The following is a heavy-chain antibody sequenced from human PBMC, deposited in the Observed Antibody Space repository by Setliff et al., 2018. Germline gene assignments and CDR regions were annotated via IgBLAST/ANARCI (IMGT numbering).Heavy chain of an antibody. V-gene: IGHV3-21*06. Sequence: GGSLRLSCAASGFTFNSYSINWVRQAPGKGLEWVSSISSTGSYKPYADSVRGRFTISRDNAKNSVDLQMNSLRPEDTAVYYCARTCSGSGCYAGLESWGQGTPVTVSS. D-gene: IGHD2-15*01. CDR2: ISSTGSYK. CDR3: ARTCSGSGCYAGLES. J-gene: IGHJ4*02. CDR1: GFTFNSYS.